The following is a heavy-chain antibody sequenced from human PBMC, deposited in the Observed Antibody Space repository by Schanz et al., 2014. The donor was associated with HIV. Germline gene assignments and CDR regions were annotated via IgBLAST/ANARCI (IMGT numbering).Heavy chain of an antibody. Sequence: GQRVESGASFPPPFSSFPFSCKTSGVPFIIYAVSWVRQAPGQGLEWMGGIIPFFTTTNYAQKFQGRVTITADESTSTAYMELSNLRSEDTAVYFCARSASVISSGWCSGNACYSGAFHSWGQGSLVIVSS. J-gene: IGHJ4*02. D-gene: IGHD2-15*01. V-gene: IGHV1-69*01. CDR1: GVPFIIYA. CDR2: IIPFFTTT. CDR3: ARSASVISSGWCSGNACYSGAFHS.